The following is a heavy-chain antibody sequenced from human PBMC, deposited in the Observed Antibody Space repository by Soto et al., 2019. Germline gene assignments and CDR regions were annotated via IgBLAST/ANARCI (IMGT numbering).Heavy chain of an antibody. CDR1: GFTFSTYA. CDR2: ISDSGDNT. V-gene: IGHV3-23*01. Sequence: GGSLRLSCAASGFTFSTYAMSWVRQAPGKGLEWVSAISDSGDNTYYADSVKGRFTISRDNSKNTLYLQMNSLRVEDTAVYYCERDQEVQDSRGHKIRAMDVWGQGTTVTVPS. J-gene: IGHJ6*02. D-gene: IGHD6-19*01. CDR3: ERDQEVQDSRGHKIRAMDV.